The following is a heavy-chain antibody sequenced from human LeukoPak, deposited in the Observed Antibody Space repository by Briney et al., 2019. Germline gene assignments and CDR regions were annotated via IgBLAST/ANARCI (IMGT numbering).Heavy chain of an antibody. Sequence: TSETLSLTCTVSGGSISSYYWSWIRQPAGKGLEWIGRIYTSGSTNYNPSLKSRVTMSVDTSKNQFSLKLSSVTAADTAVYYCARDAAGFRCSSTSCSMPNYYYYYYMDVWGKGTTVTVSS. J-gene: IGHJ6*03. CDR1: GGSISSYY. D-gene: IGHD2-2*01. CDR3: ARDAAGFRCSSTSCSMPNYYYYYYMDV. CDR2: IYTSGST. V-gene: IGHV4-4*07.